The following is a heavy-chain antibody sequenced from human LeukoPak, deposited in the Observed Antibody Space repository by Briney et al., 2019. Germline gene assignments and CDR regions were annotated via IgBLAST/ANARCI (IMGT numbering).Heavy chain of an antibody. D-gene: IGHD6-19*01. CDR1: GGSISSGSYY. Sequence: SETLSLTCTVSGGSISSGSYYWSWIRQPAGKGLEWIGRIYTSGSTNYNPSLKSRVTISVDTSKNQFSLRLSSVTAADTAVYYCARDLGIAVTTMFDYWGQGTLVTVSS. V-gene: IGHV4-61*02. J-gene: IGHJ4*02. CDR2: IYTSGST. CDR3: ARDLGIAVTTMFDY.